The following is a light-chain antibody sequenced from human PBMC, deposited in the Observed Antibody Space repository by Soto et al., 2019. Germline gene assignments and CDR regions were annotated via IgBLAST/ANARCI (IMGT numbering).Light chain of an antibody. CDR2: SND. J-gene: IGLJ2*01. V-gene: IGLV1-44*01. CDR1: NSNIGRND. Sequence: QAVVAQPPSASGTPGQRVTISCSGSNSNIGRNDVTWYQQVPGTAPQCLIYSNDQRPSGVPDRISGSRSGTSASLAISGLQSGDEAEYYCAAWDDTLRARVFGGGTKVTVL. CDR3: AAWDDTLRARV.